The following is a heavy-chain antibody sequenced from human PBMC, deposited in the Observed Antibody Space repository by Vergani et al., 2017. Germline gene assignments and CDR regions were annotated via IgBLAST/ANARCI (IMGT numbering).Heavy chain of an antibody. V-gene: IGHV3-30*04. D-gene: IGHD3-10*01. CDR1: GFTFSSYA. Sequence: QVQLVESGGGVVQPGRSLRLSCAASGFTFSSYAMHWVRQAPGKGLEWVAVISYDGSNKYYADSVKGRFTISRDNSKNTLYLQMNSLRAEDTALYYCAKDIQDYYGSGSYYNEGFDYWGQGTLVTVSS. CDR3: AKDIQDYYGSGSYYNEGFDY. J-gene: IGHJ4*02. CDR2: ISYDGSNK.